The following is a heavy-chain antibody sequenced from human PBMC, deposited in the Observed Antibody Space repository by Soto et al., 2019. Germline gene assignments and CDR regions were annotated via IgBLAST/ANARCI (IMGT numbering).Heavy chain of an antibody. V-gene: IGHV3-23*01. CDR2: ISGSGGST. Sequence: EVQLLESGGGLVQPGGSLRLSCAASGFTFSSYAMSWVRQAPGKGLEWVSAISGSGGSTYYADSVKGRFTISRDNSKNTLYLQMNSLRAEDTAVYYCAKGLMGGYDYYYYCIYVWGQGTTVTVSS. CDR1: GFTFSSYA. J-gene: IGHJ6*02. D-gene: IGHD5-12*01. CDR3: AKGLMGGYDYYYYCIYV.